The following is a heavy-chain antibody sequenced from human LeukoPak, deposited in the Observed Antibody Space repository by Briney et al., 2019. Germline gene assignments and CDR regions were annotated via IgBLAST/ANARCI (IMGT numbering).Heavy chain of an antibody. V-gene: IGHV3-7*01. J-gene: IGHJ4*02. CDR2: IKQDGSEK. CDR1: GFTFRNYW. CDR3: ARWATGFDL. Sequence: EGSLRLSCAASGFTFRNYWMGWVRQAPGKGLEWVANIKQDGSEKYYVDSVTGRFSISRDNAQNSLYLQMNSLRAEDTAVYYCARWATGFDLWGQGTLVTVSS.